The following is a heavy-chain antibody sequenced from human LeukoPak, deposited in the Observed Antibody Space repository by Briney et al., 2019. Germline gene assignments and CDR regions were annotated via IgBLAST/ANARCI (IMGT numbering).Heavy chain of an antibody. J-gene: IGHJ4*02. CDR1: GFTLRIYW. CDR3: AKSYYGG. Sequence: GGSLRLSCAASGFTLRIYWMSWVRQAPGKGLEWVANIKPDGSEEYYVDSVKGRFTISRDNVKNSLYLQMNSLRAEDTAVYYCAKSYYGGWGQGTLVTVSS. CDR2: IKPDGSEE. D-gene: IGHD3-10*01. V-gene: IGHV3-7*01.